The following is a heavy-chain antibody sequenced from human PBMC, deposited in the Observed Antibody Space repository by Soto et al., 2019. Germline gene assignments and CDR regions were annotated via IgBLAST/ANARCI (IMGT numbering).Heavy chain of an antibody. CDR1: GFTFSSYE. CDR3: ASTYGDYGGTSYYFDY. Sequence: GALRLSCAASGFTFSSYEMNWVRQAPGKGLEWVSYISSSGSTIYYADSVKGRFTISRDNAKNSLYLQMNSLRAEDTAVYYCASTYGDYGGTSYYFDYWGQGTLVTVSS. V-gene: IGHV3-48*03. D-gene: IGHD4-17*01. J-gene: IGHJ4*02. CDR2: ISSSGSTI.